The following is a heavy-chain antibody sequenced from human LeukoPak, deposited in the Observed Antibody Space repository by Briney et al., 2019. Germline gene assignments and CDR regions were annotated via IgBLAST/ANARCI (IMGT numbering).Heavy chain of an antibody. D-gene: IGHD1-14*01. CDR2: FDPEDGET. J-gene: IGHJ6*03. CDR3: ATTGLNLYYYYYYMDI. Sequence: ASVKVSCKVSGYTLTELSMHWVRQAPGKGLEWMGGFDPEDGETIYAQKFQGRVTMTEDTSTDTAYMELSSLRSEDTAVYYCATTGLNLYYYYYYMDIWGKGTTVTVSS. V-gene: IGHV1-24*01. CDR1: GYTLTELS.